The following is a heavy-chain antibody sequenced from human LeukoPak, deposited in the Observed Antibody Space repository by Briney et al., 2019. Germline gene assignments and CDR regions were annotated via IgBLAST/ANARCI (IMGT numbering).Heavy chain of an antibody. D-gene: IGHD1-1*01. J-gene: IGHJ4*02. Sequence: SETLSLTCTVSGDSVSIYYWSWIRQPPGKGLEWIGYIYYRGNTNYNPSLKSRVTMAVDTSKNQFPLKVSSVTAADTAVYYCARAGNNWSFDYWGQGTLVTVSS. CDR1: GDSVSIYY. CDR3: ARAGNNWSFDY. V-gene: IGHV4-59*02. CDR2: IYYRGNT.